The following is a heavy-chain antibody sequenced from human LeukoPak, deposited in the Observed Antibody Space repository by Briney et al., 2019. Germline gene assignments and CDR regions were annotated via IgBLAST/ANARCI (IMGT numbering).Heavy chain of an antibody. D-gene: IGHD2-2*01. CDR3: ARDPPYCSSTSCLFDP. CDR2: IYYSGST. V-gene: IGHV4-59*05. Sequence: SETLSLTCTVSGGSISGSYWSWIRQPPGKGLEWIGSIYYSGSTYYNPSLKSRVTISVDTSKNQFSLKLSSVTAADTAVYYCARDPPYCSSTSCLFDPWGQGTLVTVSS. J-gene: IGHJ5*02. CDR1: GGSISGSY.